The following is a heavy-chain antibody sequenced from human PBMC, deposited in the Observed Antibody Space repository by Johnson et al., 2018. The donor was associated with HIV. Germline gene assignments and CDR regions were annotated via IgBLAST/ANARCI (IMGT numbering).Heavy chain of an antibody. J-gene: IGHJ3*02. CDR2: IGTAGDT. D-gene: IGHD4-17*01. CDR1: GFTFSSYD. V-gene: IGHV3-13*01. Sequence: VQLVESGGGLVQPGGSLRLACAASGFTFSSYDMHWVRQATGKGLEWVSAIGTAGDTYYPGSVKGRFTISRENAKNSLYLQMNSLRAEDTAVYYCALTDYGDYPQRVPDAFDIWGQGTMVTVSS. CDR3: ALTDYGDYPQRVPDAFDI.